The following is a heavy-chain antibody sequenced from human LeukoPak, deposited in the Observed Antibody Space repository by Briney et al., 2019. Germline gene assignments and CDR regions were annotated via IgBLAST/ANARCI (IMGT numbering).Heavy chain of an antibody. V-gene: IGHV3-23*01. D-gene: IGHD4-17*01. Sequence: GGSLRLSCAASGFTFSNYAMTWVRLTPGMGLEWVSSIRGSGGGTSYADSVKGRFTMSRDNSKSTLYLQMNSLRAEDTALYYCGRDPNGDYVGAFDFWGQGTLVTVSS. CDR3: GRDPNGDYVGAFDF. CDR1: GFTFSNYA. J-gene: IGHJ3*01. CDR2: IRGSGGGT.